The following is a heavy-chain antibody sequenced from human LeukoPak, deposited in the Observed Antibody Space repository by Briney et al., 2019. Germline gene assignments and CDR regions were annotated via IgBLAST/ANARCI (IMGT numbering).Heavy chain of an antibody. V-gene: IGHV3-74*01. CDR2: INSDGSIT. Sequence: GGSLTLSCAASGFTFSSYWMHWVRHDPGKGLVWVSRINSDGSITTYAASVKGRFTISRDNARNPLYLQMNSLTGEATAVYYCVRDSYGFDPRGQGALFTVSS. J-gene: IGHJ5*02. CDR3: VRDSYGFDP. D-gene: IGHD3-10*01. CDR1: GFTFSSYW.